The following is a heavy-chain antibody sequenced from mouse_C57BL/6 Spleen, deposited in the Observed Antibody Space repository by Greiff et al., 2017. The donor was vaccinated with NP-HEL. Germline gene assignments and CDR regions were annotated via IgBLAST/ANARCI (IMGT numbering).Heavy chain of an antibody. Sequence: EVMLVESGGGLVKPGGSLKLSCAASGFTFSSYAMSWVRQTPEKRLEWVATISDGGSYTYYPDNVKGRFTISRDNAKNNLYLQMSHLKSEDTAMYYCARYDYDVGAWFAYWGQGTLVTVSA. CDR3: ARYDYDVGAWFAY. CDR2: ISDGGSYT. D-gene: IGHD2-4*01. V-gene: IGHV5-4*03. CDR1: GFTFSSYA. J-gene: IGHJ3*01.